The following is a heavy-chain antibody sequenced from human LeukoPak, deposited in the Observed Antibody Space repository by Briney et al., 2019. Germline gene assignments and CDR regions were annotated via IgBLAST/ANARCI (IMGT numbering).Heavy chain of an antibody. J-gene: IGHJ4*02. CDR3: ARGEWGGSYYGSDY. V-gene: IGHV1-2*02. CDR2: INPNSGGT. D-gene: IGHD3-10*01. Sequence: ASVKVSFKASGYTFTGYYMHWVRQAPGQGLEWMGWINPNSGGTNYAQKFQGRVTMTRDTSVSTAYMQLSRLRYDDTAVYYCARGEWGGSYYGSDYWGQGTLVTVSS. CDR1: GYTFTGYY.